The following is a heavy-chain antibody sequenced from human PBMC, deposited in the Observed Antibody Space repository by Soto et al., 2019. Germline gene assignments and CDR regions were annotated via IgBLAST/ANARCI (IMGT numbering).Heavy chain of an antibody. V-gene: IGHV3-23*01. CDR3: AKVSSSWYAGFFDL. Sequence: EVQLLESGGGLVQPGGSLRLSCTASGFTFSRHAMTWVRQAPGKGLEWVSGLSDSGGSIYDADSVKGRFTISRDNSMTTLYLQMNTLRAEDTAIYYCAKVSSSWYAGFFDLWGQGTLVTVSS. J-gene: IGHJ4*02. CDR2: LSDSGGSI. D-gene: IGHD6-13*01. CDR1: GFTFSRHA.